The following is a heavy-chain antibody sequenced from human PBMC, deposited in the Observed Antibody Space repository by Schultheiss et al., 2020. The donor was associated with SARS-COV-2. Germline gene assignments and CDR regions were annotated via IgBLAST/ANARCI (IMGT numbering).Heavy chain of an antibody. J-gene: IGHJ4*02. CDR3: AREDGDPRYYFDY. V-gene: IGHV3-33*08. CDR1: GFTFSSYG. Sequence: GGSLRLSCAASGFTFSSYGMHWVRRAPGKGLEWVAVTWYDGSNKHYADSVKGRFTISRDNSKNTLYLQMNSLRAEDTAVYYCAREDGDPRYYFDYWGQGTLVTVSS. D-gene: IGHD4-17*01. CDR2: TWYDGSNK.